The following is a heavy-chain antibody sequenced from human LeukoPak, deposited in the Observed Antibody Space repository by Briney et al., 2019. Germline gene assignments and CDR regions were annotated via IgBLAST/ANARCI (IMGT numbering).Heavy chain of an antibody. J-gene: IGHJ4*02. D-gene: IGHD2-15*01. Sequence: GGSLRLSCAASGFTFSSYSMNWVRQAPGKGLEWVSSISSSSSYIYYADSVKGRFTISRDNAKNSLYLQMNSLRAEDTAVYYCARVLGGSRYFDYWGQGTLVTVSS. CDR3: ARVLGGSRYFDY. CDR1: GFTFSSYS. CDR2: ISSSSSYI. V-gene: IGHV3-21*01.